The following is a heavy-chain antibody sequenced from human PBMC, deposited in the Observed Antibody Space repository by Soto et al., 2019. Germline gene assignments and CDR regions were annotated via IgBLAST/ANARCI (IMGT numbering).Heavy chain of an antibody. CDR2: IYYSGST. CDR1: GGSISSYY. J-gene: IGHJ4*02. CDR3: ARAQVGEGDFDS. Sequence: QVQLQESGPGLVKPSETLSLTCTVSGGSISSYYWSWIRQPPGKGLEWIGYIYYSGSTNYNPSLERRVTISVDTTKNQFSLQLSSVTAADPAVYYCARAQVGEGDFDSWGQGTLVTVSS. V-gene: IGHV4-59*01. D-gene: IGHD3-10*01.